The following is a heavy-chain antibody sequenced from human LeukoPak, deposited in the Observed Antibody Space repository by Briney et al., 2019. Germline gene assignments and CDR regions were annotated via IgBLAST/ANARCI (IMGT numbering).Heavy chain of an antibody. Sequence: ASVKVSCKASGYTFTSYGIGWVRQAPGQGLEWMGWISAYNGNTNYAQKLQGRVTMTTDTSTSTAYMELRSLRSDDTAVYYCASANYDFWSGTMSYFDYWGQGTLVTVSS. V-gene: IGHV1-18*01. CDR1: GYTFTSYG. D-gene: IGHD3-3*01. CDR3: ASANYDFWSGTMSYFDY. CDR2: ISAYNGNT. J-gene: IGHJ4*02.